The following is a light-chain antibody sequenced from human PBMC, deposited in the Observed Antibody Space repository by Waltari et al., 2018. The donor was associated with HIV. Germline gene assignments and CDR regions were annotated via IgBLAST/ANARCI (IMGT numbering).Light chain of an antibody. Sequence: QSALTQPASVSGSPGQSITISCTGTSFDIYGYNFVSWFQHHPGKAPQVIIYEVSNRPSGVSDRFSGSKSGNTASLTISGLQPEDEAEYFCISYISSSSPVFGGGTKLTVL. CDR2: EVS. V-gene: IGLV2-14*01. CDR1: SFDIYGYNF. CDR3: ISYISSSSPV. J-gene: IGLJ3*02.